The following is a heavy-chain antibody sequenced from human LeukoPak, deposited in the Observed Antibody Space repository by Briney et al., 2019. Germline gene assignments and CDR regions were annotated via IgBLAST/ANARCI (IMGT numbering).Heavy chain of an antibody. D-gene: IGHD3-10*01. J-gene: IGHJ5*02. Sequence: SETLSLTCTVSGGSISSSSYYWGWIRQPPGKGLEWIGSIYYSGSTYYNPSLKSRVTISVDTSKNQFSLKLSSMTAADTAVYYCARSSITMVRGVIISPGEYNWFDPWGQGTLVTVSS. V-gene: IGHV4-39*01. CDR2: IYYSGST. CDR1: GGSISSSSYY. CDR3: ARSSITMVRGVIISPGEYNWFDP.